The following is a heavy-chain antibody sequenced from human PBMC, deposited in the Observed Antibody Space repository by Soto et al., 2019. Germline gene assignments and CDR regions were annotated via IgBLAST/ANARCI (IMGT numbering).Heavy chain of an antibody. D-gene: IGHD6-13*01. CDR3: ASMYSSSWYVDY. V-gene: IGHV4-34*01. Sequence: SETLSLTCAVYGGSFSGYYWSWIRQPPGKGLEWIGEINHSGSTNYNPSLKSRVTISVDTSMNQFSLKLSSVTAADTAVYYCASMYSSSWYVDYWGQGTLVTVSS. CDR2: INHSGST. J-gene: IGHJ4*02. CDR1: GGSFSGYY.